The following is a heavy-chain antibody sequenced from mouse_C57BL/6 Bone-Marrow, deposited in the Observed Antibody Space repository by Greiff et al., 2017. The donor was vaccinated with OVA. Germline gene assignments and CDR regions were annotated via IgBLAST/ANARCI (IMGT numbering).Heavy chain of an antibody. CDR1: GFNIKDYY. D-gene: IGHD2-12*01. CDR3: ASSYYSHYYAMDY. CDR2: IDPEDGET. Sequence: EVKVVESGAELVKPGASVKLSCTASGFNIKDYYMHWVKQRTEQGLEWIGRIDPEDGETKYAPKFQGKATITADTSSNTAYLQLSSLTSEDTAVYYCASSYYSHYYAMDYWGQGTSVTVSS. V-gene: IGHV14-2*01. J-gene: IGHJ4*01.